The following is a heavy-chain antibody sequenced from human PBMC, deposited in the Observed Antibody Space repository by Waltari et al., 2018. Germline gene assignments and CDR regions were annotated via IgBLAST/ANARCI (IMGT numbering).Heavy chain of an antibody. Sequence: QLQLQESGPGLVKPSETLSLTCSFSGDSITSNRPYWGWIRQPPGQGLEWIGTLSYSGTTYISPSLKSRVTLSRDTSRNQLSLELGSVTATDTAMYYCATYIGASVGTAAFDVWGQGTMVNVSS. CDR2: LSYSGTT. V-gene: IGHV4-39*01. D-gene: IGHD5-12*01. J-gene: IGHJ3*01. CDR3: ATYIGASVGTAAFDV. CDR1: GDSITSNRPY.